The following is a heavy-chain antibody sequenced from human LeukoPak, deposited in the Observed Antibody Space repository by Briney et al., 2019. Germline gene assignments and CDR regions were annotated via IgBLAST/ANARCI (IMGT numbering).Heavy chain of an antibody. Sequence: TSETLSLTCTVSGGSISSYYWSWIRQPAGKGLEWIGRIYTSGSTNYNPSLKSRVTMSVDTSKNQFSLKLSSVTAADTAVYYCARDRPYGSGSYYQSKNAFDIWGQGTMVTVSS. CDR3: ARDRPYGSGSYYQSKNAFDI. CDR1: GGSISSYY. V-gene: IGHV4-4*07. D-gene: IGHD3-10*01. CDR2: IYTSGST. J-gene: IGHJ3*02.